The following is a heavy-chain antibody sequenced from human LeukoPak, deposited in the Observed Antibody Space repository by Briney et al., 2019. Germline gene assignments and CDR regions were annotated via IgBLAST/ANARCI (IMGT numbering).Heavy chain of an antibody. CDR1: GYTFTSYG. D-gene: IGHD2-2*01. CDR2: ISAYNGNT. V-gene: IGHV1-18*01. Sequence: GASVKVSCKASGYTFTSYGINWVRQAPGQGLEWMGWISAYNGNTNYAQKLQGRVTMTTDTSTSTAYMELRSLRSDDTAVYYCARARRTYPTGYCSSTSCYPPDYWGQGTLVTVSS. CDR3: ARARRTYPTGYCSSTSCYPPDY. J-gene: IGHJ4*02.